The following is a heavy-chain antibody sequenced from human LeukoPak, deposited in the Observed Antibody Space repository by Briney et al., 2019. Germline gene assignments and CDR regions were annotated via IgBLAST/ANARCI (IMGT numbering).Heavy chain of an antibody. CDR1: GFTFSSYG. Sequence: GGSLRLSCAASGFTFSSYGMHWVRQAPGKGLEWVAVIWYDGRNKYYADSVKGRFTISRDNSKNTLYLQMDSLRAEDTAVYYCARPQYYYGPGSPIDYWGQGTLVTVSS. D-gene: IGHD3-10*01. J-gene: IGHJ4*02. CDR2: IWYDGRNK. CDR3: ARPQYYYGPGSPIDY. V-gene: IGHV3-33*01.